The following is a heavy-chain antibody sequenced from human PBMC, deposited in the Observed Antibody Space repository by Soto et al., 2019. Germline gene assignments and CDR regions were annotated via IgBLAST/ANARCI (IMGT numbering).Heavy chain of an antibody. V-gene: IGHV1-69*13. D-gene: IGHD6-13*01. CDR3: ARASYSNATGYSYNDMHV. CDR1: GGTFSSYA. CDR2: IIPIFGTA. J-gene: IGHJ6*02. Sequence: SVKVSCKASGGTFSSYAISWVRQAPGQELEWMGGIIPIFGTANYAQKFQGRVTITADESTSTAYMELSSLRSEDTAVYYCARASYSNATGYSYNDMHVRRQALPITVS.